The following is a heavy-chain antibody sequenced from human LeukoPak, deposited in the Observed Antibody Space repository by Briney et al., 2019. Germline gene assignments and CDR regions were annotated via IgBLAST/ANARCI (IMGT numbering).Heavy chain of an antibody. CDR2: IKSKINDGTA. Sequence: PGGSLRLSCAASGFTFSNAWVSWVRQAPGKGLEWVGRIKSKINDGTADYAAPVKGRFTISRDDSKNTLSLQMNSLKTEDTAVYYCTTVTDGGSDYWGQGTLVTVSS. V-gene: IGHV3-15*01. D-gene: IGHD2-8*01. CDR3: TTVTDGGSDY. J-gene: IGHJ4*02. CDR1: GFTFSNAW.